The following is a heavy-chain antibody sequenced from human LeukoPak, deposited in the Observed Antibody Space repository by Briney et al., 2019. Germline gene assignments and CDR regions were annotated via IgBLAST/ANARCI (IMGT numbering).Heavy chain of an antibody. CDR1: GFTSSSYA. J-gene: IGHJ6*02. D-gene: IGHD6-13*01. Sequence: PGGSLRLSCAASGFTSSSYAMNWVRQAPGKGLEWVAVIWYDGSNKYYADSVKGRFTISRDNSKNTLYLQMNSLRAEDTAVYYCARSPDIAAAGPYYYYGMDVWGQGTTVTVSS. V-gene: IGHV3-33*08. CDR2: IWYDGSNK. CDR3: ARSPDIAAAGPYYYYGMDV.